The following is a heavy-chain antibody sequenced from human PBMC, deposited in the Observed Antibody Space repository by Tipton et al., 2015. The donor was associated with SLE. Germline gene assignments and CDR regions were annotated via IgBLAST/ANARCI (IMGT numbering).Heavy chain of an antibody. D-gene: IGHD6-13*01. CDR2: IYYSGST. J-gene: IGHJ1*01. Sequence: TLSLTCTVSGGSISSHYWSWIRQPPGKGLEWIGYIYYSGSTNYNPSLKSRVTISVDTSKNQFSLKLSSVTAADTAVYYCARTGYSSSWLYFQYWGQGTLVTVSS. CDR3: ARTGYSSSWLYFQY. V-gene: IGHV4-59*11. CDR1: GGSISSHY.